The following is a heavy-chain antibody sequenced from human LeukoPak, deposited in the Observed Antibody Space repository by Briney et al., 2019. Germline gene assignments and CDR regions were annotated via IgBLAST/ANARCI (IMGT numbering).Heavy chain of an antibody. CDR1: GFTFSSYA. J-gene: IGHJ4*02. CDR3: ARSRGDYYDSSGYYYFDY. D-gene: IGHD3-22*01. Sequence: GGSLRLSCAASGFTFSSYAIHWVRQAPGKGLEWVAVISYDGSNKYYADSVKGRFTISRDNSKNTLYLQMNSLRAEDTAVYYCARSRGDYYDSSGYYYFDYWGQGTLVTVSS. V-gene: IGHV3-30-3*01. CDR2: ISYDGSNK.